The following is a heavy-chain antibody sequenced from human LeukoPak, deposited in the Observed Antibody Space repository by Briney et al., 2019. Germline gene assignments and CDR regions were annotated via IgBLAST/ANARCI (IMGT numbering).Heavy chain of an antibody. CDR2: MNEYGGDI. CDR1: GFNFGGFS. CDR3: ARPRGCNSGRCNNFDY. J-gene: IGHJ4*01. Sequence: PGGCLRLSCAASGFNFGGFSMSWVRQAPGKGPERVTHMNEYGGDIFYVDSVKDRFTISRDNAKNSLYLQMNSLRVEDTAVYFCARPRGCNSGRCNNFDYWGQGTLVTVSS. V-gene: IGHV3-7*01. D-gene: IGHD2-8*01.